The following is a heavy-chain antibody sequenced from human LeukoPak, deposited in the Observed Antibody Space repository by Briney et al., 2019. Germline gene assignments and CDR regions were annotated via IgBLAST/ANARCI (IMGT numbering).Heavy chain of an antibody. CDR2: IRYDGINK. CDR3: ARTYSSSWFYYYYYYMDV. CDR1: GFTFSTHG. D-gene: IGHD6-13*01. V-gene: IGHV3-30*02. Sequence: GGSLRLSCAASGFTFSTHGMHWVRQAPGKGLEWVAFIRYDGINKYYADSVKGRFTISRDNAKNTLYLQMNSLRAEDTAVYYCARTYSSSWFYYYYYYMDVWGKGTTVTVSS. J-gene: IGHJ6*03.